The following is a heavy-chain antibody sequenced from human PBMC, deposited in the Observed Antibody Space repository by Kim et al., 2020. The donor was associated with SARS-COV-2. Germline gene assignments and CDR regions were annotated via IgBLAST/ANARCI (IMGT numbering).Heavy chain of an antibody. V-gene: IGHV3-11*05. J-gene: IGHJ5*02. Sequence: DSVKGRFTISRDNAKNSLYLQMNSLRAEETAVYYCARERGYCSGGSCYDPWGQETLVTVSS. D-gene: IGHD2-15*01. CDR3: ARERGYCSGGSCYDP.